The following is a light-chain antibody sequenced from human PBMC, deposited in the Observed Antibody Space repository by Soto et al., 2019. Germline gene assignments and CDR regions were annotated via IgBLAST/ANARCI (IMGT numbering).Light chain of an antibody. V-gene: IGKV3-20*01. CDR1: QSVSSSY. CDR2: GAS. Sequence: EIVLTQSPGTLSLSPGERATLSCRASQSVSSSYLGWYQQKPGQAPRLLIYGASIRATGIPDRFSGSGSGRDFTLTISRLDPEDCAVYYCQQYGGSSLYTFGQGPKLEIK. J-gene: IGKJ2*01. CDR3: QQYGGSSLYT.